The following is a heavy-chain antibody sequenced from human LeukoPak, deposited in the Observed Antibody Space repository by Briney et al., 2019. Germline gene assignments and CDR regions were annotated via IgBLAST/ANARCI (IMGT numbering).Heavy chain of an antibody. CDR1: GYSFSSYW. J-gene: IGHJ4*02. CDR2: IYPGDSGT. Sequence: WESLKISCKGSGYSFSSYWIGWVRQMPGKGLEWMGIIYPGDSGTRNSPSFQGQVTISADKSISTAYLQWNSLKASDTAMYYCARHWYSSGWYGIDYWGQGTLVTVSS. V-gene: IGHV5-51*01. CDR3: ARHWYSSGWYGIDY. D-gene: IGHD6-19*01.